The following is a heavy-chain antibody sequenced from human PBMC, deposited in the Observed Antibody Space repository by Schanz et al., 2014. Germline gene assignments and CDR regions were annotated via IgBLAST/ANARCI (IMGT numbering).Heavy chain of an antibody. CDR2: IWSDGSGK. J-gene: IGHJ4*02. CDR3: ARAHGNNWYGKGLDY. D-gene: IGHD1-1*01. CDR1: GFTFSSYA. Sequence: QLVGSGGGLIQPGGSLRLSCAASGFTFSSYAMSWVRQAPGKGLEWVAVIWSDGSGKYYADSVKGRFTISRDNSKNTLYLQMNSLRADDTAVYFCARAHGNNWYGKGLDYWGQGTQVTVSS. V-gene: IGHV3-33*08.